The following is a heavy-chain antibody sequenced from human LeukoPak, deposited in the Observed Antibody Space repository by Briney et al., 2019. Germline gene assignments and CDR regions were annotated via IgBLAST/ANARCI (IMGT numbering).Heavy chain of an antibody. CDR1: GGSISSSSYY. V-gene: IGHV4-39*07. CDR2: IYYSGST. Sequence: SETLSLTCTVSGGSISSSSYYWGWIRQPPGKGLEWIGSIYYSGSTYYDPSLKSRVTISVDTSKNQFSLKLSSVTAADTAVYYCARSPRTYDSSGYYYWGQGTLVTVSS. D-gene: IGHD3-22*01. J-gene: IGHJ4*02. CDR3: ARSPRTYDSSGYYY.